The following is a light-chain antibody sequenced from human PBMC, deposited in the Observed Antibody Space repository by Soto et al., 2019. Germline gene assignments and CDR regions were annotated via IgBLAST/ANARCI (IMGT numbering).Light chain of an antibody. Sequence: VVTHSRPTLTVSQVPVPTLSSRASQSVSRYLPWYQQKPGQSPRLLIYDASNRAAGISARFRGSWSGTDFTLTISSLEPEDFAVYYCQQYGSSPWTLGQRAKVAI. CDR3: QQYGSSPWT. V-gene: IGKV3-20*01. J-gene: IGKJ1*01. CDR1: QSVSRY. CDR2: DAS.